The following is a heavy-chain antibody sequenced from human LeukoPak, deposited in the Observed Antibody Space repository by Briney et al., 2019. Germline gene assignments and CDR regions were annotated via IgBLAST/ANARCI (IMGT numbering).Heavy chain of an antibody. CDR3: ARHMGGGLDY. CDR2: IYYSGTT. Sequence: SQTLSLTCTVSGGSISSGGYYWSWIRQHPGKGLEWIGYIYYSGTTYYNSSLKSRVTLSVDTSKNQFSLKLSSVTVADTAVYYCARHMGGGLDYWGQGTLVTVSS. V-gene: IGHV4-31*03. D-gene: IGHD2-21*01. J-gene: IGHJ4*02. CDR1: GGSISSGGYY.